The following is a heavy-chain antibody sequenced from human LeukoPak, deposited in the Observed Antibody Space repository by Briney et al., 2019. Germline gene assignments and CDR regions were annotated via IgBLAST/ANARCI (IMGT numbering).Heavy chain of an antibody. CDR1: GFTFSNYG. J-gene: IGHJ3*02. Sequence: GGSLRLSCAASGFTFSNYGMHWVRQATGKGLEWVAVISYDGSNKYYADSVKGRFTISRDNSKNTLYLQMNSLRAEDTAVYYCAKEGSDAFDIWGQGTMVTVSS. CDR3: AKEGSDAFDI. CDR2: ISYDGSNK. V-gene: IGHV3-30*18.